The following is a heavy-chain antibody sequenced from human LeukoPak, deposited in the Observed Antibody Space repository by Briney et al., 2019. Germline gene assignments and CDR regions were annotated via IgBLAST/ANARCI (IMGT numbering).Heavy chain of an antibody. Sequence: SETLSLTCTVSGGSISGYYWTWIRQPAGKGLEWIGRIYSSGTTNYNPSLKSRVTMSLDTSKNQFSLKLSSVTAADTAVYYCAGALRYFDWLLWGQGTLVTVSS. CDR2: IYSSGTT. V-gene: IGHV4-4*07. J-gene: IGHJ4*02. D-gene: IGHD3-9*01. CDR3: AGALRYFDWLL. CDR1: GGSISGYY.